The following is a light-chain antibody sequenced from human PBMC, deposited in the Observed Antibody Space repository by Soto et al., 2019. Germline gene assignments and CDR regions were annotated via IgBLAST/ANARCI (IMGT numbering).Light chain of an antibody. Sequence: DIQMTQSPSSLSASVGDRVTITCRASQSISTYLNWYHQKPGKAPDLLIYAASSLKSGVPSRFSGSGSGTDFTLTITGLQPADFATYYCQQNYSIPITVGQGTRLEIK. CDR2: AAS. CDR1: QSISTY. J-gene: IGKJ5*01. V-gene: IGKV1-39*01. CDR3: QQNYSIPIT.